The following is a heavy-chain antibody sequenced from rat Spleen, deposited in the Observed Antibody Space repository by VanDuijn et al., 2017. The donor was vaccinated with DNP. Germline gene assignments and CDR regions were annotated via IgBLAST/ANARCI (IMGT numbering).Heavy chain of an antibody. CDR3: ARGSTSIYWYFDF. CDR2: INADGGST. Sequence: EVQLVESGGDLVQFGRSLKLSCVASGFTFNNYWMAWIRRVPGKGLEWVASINADGGSTSYLDSVKGRFTISRDNAENTVNLQMNSLRSEDTATYYCARGSTSIYWYFDFWGPGTMVTVSS. V-gene: IGHV5-58*01. CDR1: GFTFNNYW. D-gene: IGHD3-1*01. J-gene: IGHJ1*01.